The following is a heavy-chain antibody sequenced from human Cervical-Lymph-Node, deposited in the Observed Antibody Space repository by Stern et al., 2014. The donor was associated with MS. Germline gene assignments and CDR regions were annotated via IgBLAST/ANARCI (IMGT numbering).Heavy chain of an antibody. CDR3: AKGRFRGGSSFLIDY. V-gene: IGHV3-30*18. CDR2: ISDGGSDK. D-gene: IGHD2-15*01. CDR1: GFSFSSYG. J-gene: IGHJ4*02. Sequence: VQLVESGGGVVQPGRSLRLSCAASGFSFSSYGMHWARQAPGKGLEWVGIISDGGSDKYYAESVEGRFTISRDNSQNTLYPQINSLRAEDTAVYYCAKGRFRGGSSFLIDYWGQGTLVTVSS.